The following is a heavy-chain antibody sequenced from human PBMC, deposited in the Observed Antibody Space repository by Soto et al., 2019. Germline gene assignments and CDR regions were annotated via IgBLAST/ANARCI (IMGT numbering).Heavy chain of an antibody. CDR1: GFSLSTSGVG. CDR2: IYWDDDK. D-gene: IGHD3-22*01. V-gene: IGHV2-5*02. Sequence: QITLKESGPTLVKPTQTLTLTCTFSGFSLSTSGVGVAWIRQPPGEALEWLALIYWDDDKRYSPSLKSRLTIXKLXSKNQVVRTMTNMDPVDTATYYCAHDSSVLYGMDVWGQGTTVTVSS. J-gene: IGHJ6*02. CDR3: AHDSSVLYGMDV.